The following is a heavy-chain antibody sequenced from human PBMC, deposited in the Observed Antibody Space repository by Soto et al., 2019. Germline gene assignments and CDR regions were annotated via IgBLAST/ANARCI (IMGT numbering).Heavy chain of an antibody. D-gene: IGHD6-6*01. CDR1: GGSFRGYH. J-gene: IGHJ6*02. Sequence: LSLTCAVYGGSFRGYHWSWIRQPPGKGLEWIGEINHSGSTNYNPSLKSRVIISLETSKNQFSLILTSVTAADTAVYYCARGLSSSATFYHYYGMDVWGQGTTVTVSS. V-gene: IGHV4-34*01. CDR3: ARGLSSSATFYHYYGMDV. CDR2: INHSGST.